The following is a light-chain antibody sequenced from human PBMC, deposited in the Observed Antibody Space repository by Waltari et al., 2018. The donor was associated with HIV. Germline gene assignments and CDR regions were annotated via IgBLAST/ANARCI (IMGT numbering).Light chain of an antibody. CDR1: QNVSAS. J-gene: IGKJ4*01. Sequence: EIVMTQSPATVSVSPGGRATLSCRASQNVSASLAWYQQKRGRAPRLLMYSASIRAAGVPASFTGSGSGTEFTLTIFGLQSEDFAVYYCQHYNGWPSFGGGTRVEIE. CDR2: SAS. CDR3: QHYNGWPS. V-gene: IGKV3-15*01.